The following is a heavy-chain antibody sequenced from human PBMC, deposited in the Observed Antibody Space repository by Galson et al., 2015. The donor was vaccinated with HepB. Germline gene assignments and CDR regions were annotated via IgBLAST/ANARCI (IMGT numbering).Heavy chain of an antibody. V-gene: IGHV3-30*18. Sequence: SLRLSCAASGFTLSTYAMHWVRQAPGKGLEWVALMSYDGSNEYYADSVKGWFTISRDNSKNTVSLQMNSLRAEDTAVYYCAKDQIGYTYFYYGMDVWGQGTTVTVSS. CDR2: MSYDGSNE. CDR3: AKDQIGYTYFYYGMDV. D-gene: IGHD3-16*02. J-gene: IGHJ6*02. CDR1: GFTLSTYA.